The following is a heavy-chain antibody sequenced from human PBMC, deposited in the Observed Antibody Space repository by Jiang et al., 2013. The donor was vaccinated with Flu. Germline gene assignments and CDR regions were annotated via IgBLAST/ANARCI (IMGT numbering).Heavy chain of an antibody. Sequence: VKPTQTLTLTCTVSGFSLSDRTMGVGWIRQPPGKALEWLAFIFSNDEKSYRTSLNSRLTISRDTSKSQVVLTMTNMDPVDTATYYCARIHYSCGGDCYYYFDYWGQGTLVTVSS. CDR2: IFSNDEK. D-gene: IGHD2-21*02. V-gene: IGHV2-26*01. CDR3: ARIHYSCGGDCYYYFDY. CDR1: GFSLSDRTMG. J-gene: IGHJ4*02.